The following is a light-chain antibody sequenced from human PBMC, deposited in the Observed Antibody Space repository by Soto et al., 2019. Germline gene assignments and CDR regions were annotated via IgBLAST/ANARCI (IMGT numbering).Light chain of an antibody. CDR2: KAS. CDR3: QHYNSYSEA. CDR1: QTISSW. V-gene: IGKV1-5*03. Sequence: DIQMTQSPSTLSGSVGDRVTITCRASQTISSWLAWYQQKPGKAPKLLIYKASTLKSGVPSRFSGSGSGTEFTLTISSLQPDDFATYYSQHYNSYSEAFGQGPQVDIK. J-gene: IGKJ1*01.